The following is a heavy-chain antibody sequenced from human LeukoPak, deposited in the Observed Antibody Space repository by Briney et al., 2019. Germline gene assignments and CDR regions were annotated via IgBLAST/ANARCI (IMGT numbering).Heavy chain of an antibody. CDR1: GFTVSSNY. CDR2: ISGSGGST. Sequence: GGSLRLSCAASGFTVSSNYMSWVRQAPGKGLEWVSAISGSGGSTYYADSVKGRFTISRDNSKNTLYLQMNSLRAEDTAVYYCAKGAFGTYIYYFDYWGQGTLVTVSS. V-gene: IGHV3-23*01. CDR3: AKGAFGTYIYYFDY. J-gene: IGHJ4*02. D-gene: IGHD3-10*01.